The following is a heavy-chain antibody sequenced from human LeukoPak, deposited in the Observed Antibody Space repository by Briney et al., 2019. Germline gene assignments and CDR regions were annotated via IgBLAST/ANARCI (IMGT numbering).Heavy chain of an antibody. J-gene: IGHJ6*02. CDR1: GGSISSGGYY. CDR3: ARGPSYHSSSWQLRYYYYGMDV. Sequence: PSETLSLTCTVSGGSISSGGYYWSWIRQPPGKGLEWIGYIYYSGSTNYNPSLKSRVTISVDTSKNQFSLKLSFVTAADTAVYYCARGPSYHSSSWQLRYYYYGMDVWGQGTTVTVSS. D-gene: IGHD6-13*01. CDR2: IYYSGST. V-gene: IGHV4-61*08.